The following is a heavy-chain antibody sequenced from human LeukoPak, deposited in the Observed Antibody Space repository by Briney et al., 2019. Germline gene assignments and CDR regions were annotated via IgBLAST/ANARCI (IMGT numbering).Heavy chain of an antibody. CDR1: GLTFHDYV. D-gene: IGHD2-21*01. J-gene: IGHJ6*03. CDR3: AKQPYNYYYLDV. CDR2: IVGDSSKT. V-gene: IGHV3-23*01. Sequence: GGSLRLSCAISGLTFHDYVMTWVRQAPGQGLEWVSTIVGDSSKTYYADSVKGRFTISRDNSNYMLFLHMNNLRAEDTAIYYCAKQPYNYYYLDVWGKGTTVTVSS.